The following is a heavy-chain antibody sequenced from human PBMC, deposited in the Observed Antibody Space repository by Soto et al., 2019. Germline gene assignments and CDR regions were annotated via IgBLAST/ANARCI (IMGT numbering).Heavy chain of an antibody. CDR2: IIPILGIA. V-gene: IGHV1-69*02. CDR1: GGTFSSYT. J-gene: IGHJ6*02. Sequence: SVKVSCKASGGTFSSYTISWVRQAPGQGLEWMGRIIPILGIANYAQKFQGRVTITADKSTSTAYMELSSLRSEDTAVYYCASSSSRSGYGMDVWGQGTTVTVSS. D-gene: IGHD6-13*01. CDR3: ASSSSRSGYGMDV.